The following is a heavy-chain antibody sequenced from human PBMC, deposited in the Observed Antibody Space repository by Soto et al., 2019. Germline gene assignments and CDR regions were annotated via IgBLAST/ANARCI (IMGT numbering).Heavy chain of an antibody. D-gene: IGHD4-17*01. CDR2: ISYDGSSK. Sequence: QVQLVESGGGVVQPGRSLRLSCAASGFTFSGSAMYWVRQAPGKGLEWVATISYDGSSKYYADSVKGRFTISRDNSKNTLSLQMDRLRAEDTALYHCATTVTTYFDFWGQGNLVTVSS. CDR3: ATTVTTYFDF. J-gene: IGHJ4*02. CDR1: GFTFSGSA. V-gene: IGHV3-30-3*01.